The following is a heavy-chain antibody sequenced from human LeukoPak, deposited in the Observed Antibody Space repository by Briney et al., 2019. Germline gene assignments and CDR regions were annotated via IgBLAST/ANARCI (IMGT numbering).Heavy chain of an antibody. Sequence: PGGSLRLSCAASGVTYSSYAMTWVRQAPGRGLEWVANIKKDGTEKNYVDSVRGRFTISRDNAQNSLYLQMNNLRAEDTAIYYCEAYGSVWGQGTLVIVSS. CDR2: IKKDGTEK. CDR1: GVTYSSYA. J-gene: IGHJ4*02. D-gene: IGHD3-10*01. V-gene: IGHV3-7*03. CDR3: EAYGSV.